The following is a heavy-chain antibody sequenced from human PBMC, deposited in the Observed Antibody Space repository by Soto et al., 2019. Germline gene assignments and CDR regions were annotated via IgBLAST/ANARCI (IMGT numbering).Heavy chain of an antibody. V-gene: IGHV3-7*01. D-gene: IGHD3-3*01. CDR2: IPQDGTKK. CDR3: ATFYEFGVVTGSREYRGV. J-gene: IGHJ6*03. Sequence: EVQLVESGGDLVQPGGSLRLSCAASGFTSSTYWMRWVRQAPGKGLECGANIPQDGTKKYYVDSVKGRFTISRDIARNLVFLQMNRLRAEDTAVYYCATFYEFGVVTGSREYRGVWCKGTTVSVSS. CDR1: GFTSSTYW.